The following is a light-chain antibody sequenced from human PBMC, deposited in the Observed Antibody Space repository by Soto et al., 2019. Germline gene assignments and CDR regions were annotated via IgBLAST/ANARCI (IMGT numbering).Light chain of an antibody. Sequence: DIQMTQSPTSLPASVGDRVTITCRASQSITSYLNWYQQKPGKAPKLLIYDATNLQTGVPSRFSGSGSGTDFTFTISSLQPEDIATYYCQQFDNVPITFGQGTRLEIK. J-gene: IGKJ5*01. CDR1: QSITSY. CDR2: DAT. CDR3: QQFDNVPIT. V-gene: IGKV1-33*01.